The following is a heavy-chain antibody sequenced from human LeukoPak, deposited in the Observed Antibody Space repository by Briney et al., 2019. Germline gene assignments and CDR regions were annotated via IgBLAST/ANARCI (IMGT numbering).Heavy chain of an antibody. D-gene: IGHD3-22*01. Sequence: ASVKVSCKASGYTFTSYDINWVRQATGQGLEWMGWMNPNSGNTGYAQKFQGRVTMTRNTSISTAYMELSSLRSEDTAVYYCERGLFGITMIVVVPDWFDPWGQGTLVTVSS. CDR3: ERGLFGITMIVVVPDWFDP. CDR1: GYTFTSYD. J-gene: IGHJ5*02. CDR2: MNPNSGNT. V-gene: IGHV1-8*01.